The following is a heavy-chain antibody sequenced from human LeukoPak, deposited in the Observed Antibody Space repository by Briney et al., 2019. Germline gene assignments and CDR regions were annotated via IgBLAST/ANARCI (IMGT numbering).Heavy chain of an antibody. CDR3: GRGNKSFDP. Sequence: ASVKVSCKASGYTFTGYYMHWVRQAPGQGLEWMGWINPNSGGTNYAQKFQGRVTMIKDTSTNSAYMELNKLTSDDTAVYYCGRGNKSFDPWGQGTLVIVSS. CDR2: INPNSGGT. CDR1: GYTFTGYY. V-gene: IGHV1-2*02. J-gene: IGHJ5*02.